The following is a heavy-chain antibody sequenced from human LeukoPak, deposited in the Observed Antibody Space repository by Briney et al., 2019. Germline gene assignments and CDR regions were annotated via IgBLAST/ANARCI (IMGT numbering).Heavy chain of an antibody. CDR1: GGSISSGSYY. J-gene: IGHJ4*02. D-gene: IGHD7-27*01. V-gene: IGHV4-61*02. CDR2: IYTSGST. Sequence: SSETLSLTCTVSGGSISSGSYYWSWIRQPAGKGLEWIGRIYTSGSTNYNPSLKSRVTISVDTSKNQFSLKLSSVTAADTAVYYCARATTDWGTFDYWGQGTLVTVSS. CDR3: ARATTDWGTFDY.